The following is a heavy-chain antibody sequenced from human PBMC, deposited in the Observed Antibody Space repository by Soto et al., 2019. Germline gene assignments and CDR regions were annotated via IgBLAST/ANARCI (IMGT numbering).Heavy chain of an antibody. CDR2: IYYSGST. D-gene: IGHD6-13*01. CDR1: GGSVSIGSYY. CDR3: ARDRVAAAGVNYYYYGMDV. Sequence: PSETLSLTCTVSGGSVSIGSYYWSCIRQPPGKGLEWIGYIYYSGSTNYNPSLKSRVTISVDTSKNQFSLKLSSVTAADTAVYYCARDRVAAAGVNYYYYGMDVWGQGTTVTVSS. V-gene: IGHV4-61*01. J-gene: IGHJ6*02.